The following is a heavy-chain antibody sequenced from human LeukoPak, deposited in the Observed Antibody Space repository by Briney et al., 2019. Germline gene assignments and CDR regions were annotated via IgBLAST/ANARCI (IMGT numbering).Heavy chain of an antibody. D-gene: IGHD1-26*01. CDR2: IYYSGTT. V-gene: IGHV4-59*08. J-gene: IGHJ5*02. CDR3: ASLGGSRWFDH. CDR1: AGSISSYY. Sequence: SETLSLTCTVSAGSISSYYWSWIRQPPGKGLEWIAYIYYSGTTNYNPSLKSRVAISIDTSKNQFSLKLSSVTAAVTAVYSLASLGGSRWFDHWGQGTLVTVSS.